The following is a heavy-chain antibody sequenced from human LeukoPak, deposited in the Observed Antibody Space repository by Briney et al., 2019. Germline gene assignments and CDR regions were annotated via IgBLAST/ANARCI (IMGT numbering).Heavy chain of an antibody. D-gene: IGHD3-22*01. CDR3: AKGYYDSNGYYFH. CDR2: ISWNSGSI. V-gene: IGHV3-9*01. CDR1: GFTFDDYA. J-gene: IGHJ4*02. Sequence: GGSLRLSCAASGFTFDDYAMHWVRQAPGKGLEWVSGISWNSGSISYADSVKGRFTISRDNAKNSLYLQMNSLRAEDTALYYCAKGYYDSNGYYFHWGQGTLVTVSS.